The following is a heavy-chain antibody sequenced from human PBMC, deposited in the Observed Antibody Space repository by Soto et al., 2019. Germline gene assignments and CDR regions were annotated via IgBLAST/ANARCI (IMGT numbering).Heavy chain of an antibody. Sequence: PGGSLRLSCAVSGVSFSSYGMHWVRQAPGKGLEWLALISYDGSNKYYTDSVKGRFTISRDNFKNTLYLQMNSLRPEDTAVYYCAKATGEGFYVFIVFYPSYF. J-gene: IGHJ2*01. CDR2: ISYDGSNK. CDR1: GVSFSSYG. CDR3: AKATGEGFYVFIVFYPSYF. V-gene: IGHV3-30*18. D-gene: IGHD3-10*02.